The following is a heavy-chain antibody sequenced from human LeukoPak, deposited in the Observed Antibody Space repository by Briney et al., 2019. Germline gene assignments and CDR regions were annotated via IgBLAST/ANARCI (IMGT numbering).Heavy chain of an antibody. CDR2: IRSKANSYAT. CDR3: TSPNDYSNYYWFDP. Sequence: GGSLRLSCAASGFTFSGSAMHWVRQASGKGLEWVGRIRSKANSYATAYAASVKGRFTISRDDSKNTAYLQMNSLKTEDTAVYYCTSPNDYSNYYWFDPWGQGTLVTVSS. V-gene: IGHV3-73*01. CDR1: GFTFSGSA. J-gene: IGHJ5*02. D-gene: IGHD4-11*01.